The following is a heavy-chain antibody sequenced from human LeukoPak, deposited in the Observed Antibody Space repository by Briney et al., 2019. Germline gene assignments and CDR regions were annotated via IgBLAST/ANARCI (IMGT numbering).Heavy chain of an antibody. V-gene: IGHV4-39*01. CDR1: GGSISSSSYY. CDR3: ARQRADYFYHYLDV. CDR2: IYYSGST. J-gene: IGHJ6*03. Sequence: TSETLSLTCTVSGGSISSSSYYWGWIRQPPGKGLEWIGSIYYSGSTYYNPSLKSRVTISVDTSKNQFSLKLSSLTAADTAVYYCARQRADYFYHYLDVWGKGTSVTVSS.